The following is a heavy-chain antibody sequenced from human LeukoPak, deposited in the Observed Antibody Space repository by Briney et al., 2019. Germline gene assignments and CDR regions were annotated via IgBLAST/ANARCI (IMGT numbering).Heavy chain of an antibody. Sequence: SETLSLTCTVSGDSVSNGNYYWSWLRQPPGKALEWIGYIYYTGKTYYNPSLEGRVTILVDTSRNHFSVKLSSVTAADTAVYYCARDNGYNSGRPLDYWGQGTLVTVSS. J-gene: IGHJ4*02. D-gene: IGHD6-19*01. CDR3: ARDNGYNSGRPLDY. CDR2: IYYTGKT. CDR1: GDSVSNGNYY. V-gene: IGHV4-61*03.